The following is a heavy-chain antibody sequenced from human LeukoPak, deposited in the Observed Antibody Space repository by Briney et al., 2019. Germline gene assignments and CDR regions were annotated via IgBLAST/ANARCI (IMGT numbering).Heavy chain of an antibody. Sequence: SETLSLTCTVSGGSISSSSYYWGWIRQPPGKGLEWIGSTYYSGSTYYNPSLKSRVTISVDTSKNQFSLKLSSVTAADTAVYYCASGTGGGNPFDYWGQGTLVTVSS. V-gene: IGHV4-39*07. D-gene: IGHD4-23*01. CDR3: ASGTGGGNPFDY. CDR1: GGSISSSSYY. CDR2: TYYSGST. J-gene: IGHJ4*02.